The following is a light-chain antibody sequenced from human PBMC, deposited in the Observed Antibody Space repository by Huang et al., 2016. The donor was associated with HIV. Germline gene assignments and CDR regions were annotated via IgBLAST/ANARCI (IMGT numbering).Light chain of an antibody. Sequence: EIVMTQSPATLSVSPGERATLSCRASQSVSSNLAWYQQKPGQAPRLLIYGASTRATGIPARLSGSGSGTEDTLTISSLQSEDYAIYYCQQYNNWRATFGQGTKLEIK. CDR1: QSVSSN. CDR3: QQYNNWRAT. CDR2: GAS. J-gene: IGKJ2*01. V-gene: IGKV3-15*01.